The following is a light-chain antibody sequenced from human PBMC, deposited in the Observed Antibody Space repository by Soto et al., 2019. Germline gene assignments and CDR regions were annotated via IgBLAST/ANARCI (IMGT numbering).Light chain of an antibody. CDR3: GTWDSSLPVSVV. V-gene: IGLV1-51*01. Sequence: QSVLTQPPSVSVAPGEKVSISCSGGSSNIGSNYVSWYQQLPGAAPKLLIYDNNKRPSGIPDRFSGSTSGTSATLGITGLQTGDEADYYCGTWDSSLPVSVVFGGGTKVTVL. CDR1: SSNIGSNY. CDR2: DNN. J-gene: IGLJ2*01.